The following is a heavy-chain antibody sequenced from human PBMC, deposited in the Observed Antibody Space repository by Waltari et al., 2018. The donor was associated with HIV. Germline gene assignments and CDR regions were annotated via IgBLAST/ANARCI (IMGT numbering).Heavy chain of an antibody. Sequence: EVQLVESGGGLIEPGGSLRLSCAASGLTVSSNYMSWVRQAPGKGLEWVSVIYSGGSRYDAYSVKGRFTISRDNSKNTLSLHMNSLGPEDTAVYYCARDPRSSGYYGMDVWGQGTTVTVSS. CDR3: ARDPRSSGYYGMDV. CDR2: IYSGGSR. D-gene: IGHD1-26*01. V-gene: IGHV3-53*01. CDR1: GLTVSSNY. J-gene: IGHJ6*02.